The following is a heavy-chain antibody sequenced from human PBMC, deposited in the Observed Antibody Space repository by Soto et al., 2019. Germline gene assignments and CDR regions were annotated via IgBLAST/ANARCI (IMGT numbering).Heavy chain of an antibody. V-gene: IGHV1-18*01. J-gene: IGHJ4*02. CDR1: AYTLANYG. CDR2: ISPYNGNT. Sequence: QVQLVQSGAEVKKPGASVKVSCKASAYTLANYGITWVRQAPGQGLEWMGWISPYNGNTNYPQKLQGRVTMTTDTSTSTAYMELRSLTSDDTAVYYCASFDYGESTWPGHFDDWRQVTLVTVSS. D-gene: IGHD4-17*01. CDR3: ASFDYGESTWPGHFDD.